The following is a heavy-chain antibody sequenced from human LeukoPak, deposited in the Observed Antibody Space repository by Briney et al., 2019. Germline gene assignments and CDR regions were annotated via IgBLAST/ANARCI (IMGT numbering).Heavy chain of an antibody. D-gene: IGHD6-19*01. J-gene: IGHJ4*02. CDR2: IYHSGST. CDR3: ARPVEYSSGWYYFDY. V-gene: IGHV4-38-2*02. Sequence: SETLSLTCTVSGYSISSGYYWGWIRQPPGKGLEWIGSIYHSGSTYYNPPLKSRVTISVDTSKNQFSLKLSSVTAADTAVYYCARPVEYSSGWYYFDYWGQGTLVTVSS. CDR1: GYSISSGYY.